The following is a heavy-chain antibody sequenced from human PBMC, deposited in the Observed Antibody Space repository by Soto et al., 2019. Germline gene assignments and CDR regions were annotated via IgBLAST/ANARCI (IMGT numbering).Heavy chain of an antibody. Sequence: EVQVVETGGGLIQPGGSLRLSCAASGFSVSSSYMSWVRQAPGKGLEWVSVIYIDGSTYYADSVKGRFTISRDNTQNTLYLQMNSLRAEDTAVYYCARDPDVWSGSAVLGQGTPVSVSS. CDR1: GFSVSSSY. J-gene: IGHJ6*02. CDR3: ARDPDVWSGSAV. V-gene: IGHV3-53*02. CDR2: IYIDGST. D-gene: IGHD3-3*01.